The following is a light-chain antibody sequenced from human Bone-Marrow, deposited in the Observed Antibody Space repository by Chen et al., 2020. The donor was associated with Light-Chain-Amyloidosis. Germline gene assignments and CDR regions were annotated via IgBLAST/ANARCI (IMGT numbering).Light chain of an antibody. CDR3: QHYGDSLFT. CDR1: QSVSSTH. V-gene: IGKV3-20*01. Sequence: VLTQSPGPLTLSPGERATLSCRVSQSVSSTHLAWYQQKPGQAPRLLIYGASTRATGIPDRFSGTGSATDFTLTISRVEPEDFAIYYCQHYGDSLFTFGPGTKVDVE. J-gene: IGKJ3*01. CDR2: GAS.